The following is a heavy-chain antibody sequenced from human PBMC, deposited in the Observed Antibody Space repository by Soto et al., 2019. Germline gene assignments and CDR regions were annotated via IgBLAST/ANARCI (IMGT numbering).Heavy chain of an antibody. V-gene: IGHV4-34*01. J-gene: IGHJ6*02. CDR1: GGSFSGYY. D-gene: IGHD3-3*01. CDR3: ASSSELRFLEWDSYYYYYGMDV. CDR2: INHSGST. Sequence: SETLSLTCAVYGGSFSGYYWSWIRQPPGKGLEWIGEINHSGSTNYNPSLKSRVTISVDTSKNQFSLKLSSVTAADTAVYYCASSSELRFLEWDSYYYYYGMDVWGQGTTVTVSS.